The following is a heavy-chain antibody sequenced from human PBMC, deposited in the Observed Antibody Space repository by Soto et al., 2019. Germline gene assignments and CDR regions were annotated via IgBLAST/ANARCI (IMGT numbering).Heavy chain of an antibody. V-gene: IGHV1-69*13. CDR1: GGTFSSYA. D-gene: IGHD1-26*01. CDR2: IIPIVGTA. J-gene: IGHJ3*02. Sequence: GASVKVSCKASGGTFSSYAISWVRQAPGQGLEWMGGIIPIVGTANYAQKFQGRVTITADESTSTAYMELSSLRSEETAVFYFPKGGRGSRHLDAFDIWGKGTMVTVSS. CDR3: PKGGRGSRHLDAFDI.